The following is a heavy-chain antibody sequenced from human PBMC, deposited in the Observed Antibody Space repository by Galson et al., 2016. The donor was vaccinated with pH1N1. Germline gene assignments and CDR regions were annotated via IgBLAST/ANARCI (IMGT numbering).Heavy chain of an antibody. Sequence: SLRLSCAAAGFTFGHYGMHWVRQVPGKGLEWVSGINWNSKTRAYGDPVRGRFTISRDNAKNSLYLQMNSLRPEDTALYYCVTDSGDGDRNLVPHDAIDVWGQGTMVTVSS. CDR2: INWNSKTR. D-gene: IGHD4-17*01. CDR1: GFTFGHYG. CDR3: VTDSGDGDRNLVPHDAIDV. J-gene: IGHJ3*01. V-gene: IGHV3-9*01.